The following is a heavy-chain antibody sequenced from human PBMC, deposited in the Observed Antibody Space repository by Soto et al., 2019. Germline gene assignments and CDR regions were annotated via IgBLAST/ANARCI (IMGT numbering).Heavy chain of an antibody. CDR3: ARDQGIAAAGIYYYYYGMDV. J-gene: IGHJ6*02. D-gene: IGHD6-13*01. V-gene: IGHV3-33*01. CDR1: GFTFSSYG. Sequence: QVQLVESGGGVVQPGRSLRLSCAASGFTFSSYGMHWVRQAPGKGLEWVAVIWYDGSNKYYADSVKGRFTISRDNSKNTLYLQKNSLRAEDTAVYYCARDQGIAAAGIYYYYYGMDVWGQGTTVTVSS. CDR2: IWYDGSNK.